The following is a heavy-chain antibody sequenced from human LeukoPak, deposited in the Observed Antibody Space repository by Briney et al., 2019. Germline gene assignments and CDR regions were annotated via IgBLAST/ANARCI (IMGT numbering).Heavy chain of an antibody. CDR2: ISAYNGNT. CDR3: ARDHLPNRVLWFGEPQDSTFDY. Sequence: ASVKVSCKASGYTFTSYGISWVRQAPGQGLEWMGWISAYNGNTNYAQKLQGRVTMTTDTSTSTAYMELRSLRSDDTAVYYCARDHLPNRVLWFGEPQDSTFDYWGQGTLVTVSS. J-gene: IGHJ4*02. V-gene: IGHV1-18*01. D-gene: IGHD3-10*01. CDR1: GYTFTSYG.